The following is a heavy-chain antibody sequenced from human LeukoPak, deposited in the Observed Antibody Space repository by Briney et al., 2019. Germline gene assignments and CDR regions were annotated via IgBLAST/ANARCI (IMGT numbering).Heavy chain of an antibody. CDR3: AREVISTPSYFDY. J-gene: IGHJ4*02. D-gene: IGHD2-2*01. CDR2: IHRDDKT. V-gene: IGHV3-53*01. Sequence: GGSLRLSCAASGFTVSSSFIYWVRRAPGKGLEWVSFIHRDDKTYYADSVKGRFTMSRDSSKNTLYLQRNSLGADDTAVYYCAREVISTPSYFDYWGQGILVTVSS. CDR1: GFTVSSSF.